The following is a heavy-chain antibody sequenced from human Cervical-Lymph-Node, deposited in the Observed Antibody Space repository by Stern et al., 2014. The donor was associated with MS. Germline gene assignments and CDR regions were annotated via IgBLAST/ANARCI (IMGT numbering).Heavy chain of an antibody. CDR3: AKEDLDYYDSNGNDF. CDR2: IAAGGDVT. J-gene: IGHJ4*02. Sequence: EVQLLESGGGLVQPGGSLRLSCAASGFSFNFFAMSWVRQAPGKGLECGSIIAAGGDVTYYADSVKGRFTISRDNFKNTVYLQINSLRAEDTAVYYCAKEDLDYYDSNGNDFWGQGTQVAVSS. V-gene: IGHV3-23*01. CDR1: GFSFNFFA. D-gene: IGHD3-22*01.